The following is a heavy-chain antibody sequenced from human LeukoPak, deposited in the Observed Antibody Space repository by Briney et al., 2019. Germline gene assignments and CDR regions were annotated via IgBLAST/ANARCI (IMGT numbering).Heavy chain of an antibody. CDR3: AREPNYIAAAGTFDY. V-gene: IGHV4-39*02. CDR1: GGSISSSSYY. J-gene: IGHJ4*02. Sequence: SETLSLTCTVSGGSISSSSYYWGWIRQPPGKGLEWIGGIYYSGSTYYNPSLKSRVTISVDTSKNQFSLKLSSVTAADTAVYYCAREPNYIAAAGTFDYWGQGTLVTVSS. D-gene: IGHD6-13*01. CDR2: IYYSGST.